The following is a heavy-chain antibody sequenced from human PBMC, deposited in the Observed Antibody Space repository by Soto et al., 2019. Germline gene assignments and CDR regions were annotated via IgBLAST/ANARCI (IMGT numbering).Heavy chain of an antibody. CDR2: ISGSGGST. CDR1: GITFTAYA. Sequence: EVQLLESGGGLVQPGGSLRLSCAASGITFTAYAMSWVRQAPGKGLEWVSSISGSGGSTYYADSVKGRPTISRDNSKNTLYLQKNSLGAEDTAVYYCATIIIPAATNFYWGQGTLVTVSS. D-gene: IGHD2-2*01. J-gene: IGHJ4*02. CDR3: ATIIIPAATNFY. V-gene: IGHV3-23*01.